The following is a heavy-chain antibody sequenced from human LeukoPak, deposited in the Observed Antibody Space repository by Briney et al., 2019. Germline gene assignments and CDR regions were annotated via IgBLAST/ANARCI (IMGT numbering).Heavy chain of an antibody. CDR1: GFTFNSHA. J-gene: IGHJ4*02. D-gene: IGHD4/OR15-4a*01. CDR3: ANEVRPNDY. Sequence: GGSLRLSCAVSGFTFNSHAMCWVRQAPGKGLEWVSSIDISGGSTYYADSEKDRFTISRDNSKNTLYLQMNSLRGEDTALYFCANEVRPNDYWGQGTLVTVSS. V-gene: IGHV3-23*01. CDR2: IDISGGST.